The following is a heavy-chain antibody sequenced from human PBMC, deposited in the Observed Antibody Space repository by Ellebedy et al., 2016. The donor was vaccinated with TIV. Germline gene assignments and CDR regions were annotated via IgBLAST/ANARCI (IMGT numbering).Heavy chain of an antibody. CDR3: AVSPPGIALYYFES. CDR1: GFRFANYA. D-gene: IGHD6-13*01. CDR2: ISGADGTT. V-gene: IGHV3-23*01. Sequence: PGGSLRLSCAVSGFRFANYAVTRVRQAPGKGLEWVSSISGADGTTDYVDSVKGRFTMSRDKPRHTVHLQMNSLRAEDTATFYCAVSPPGIALYYFESWGQGTLVTVSS. J-gene: IGHJ4*02.